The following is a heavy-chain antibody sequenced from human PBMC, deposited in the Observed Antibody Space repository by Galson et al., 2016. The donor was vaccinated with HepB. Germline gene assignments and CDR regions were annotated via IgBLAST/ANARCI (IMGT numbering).Heavy chain of an antibody. D-gene: IGHD6-13*01. J-gene: IGHJ5*02. CDR2: ICYNGNTT. CDR1: GFTFRACG. V-gene: IGHV3-33*01. Sequence: SLRLSCAASGFTFRACGMHWLRQAPGRGLEWVSLICYNGNTTYYADSVKGRFTISRDNAKNTLYLQMNSLRAEDTAVYYCARDWYSNPGSWGQGTLVTVSS. CDR3: ARDWYSNPGS.